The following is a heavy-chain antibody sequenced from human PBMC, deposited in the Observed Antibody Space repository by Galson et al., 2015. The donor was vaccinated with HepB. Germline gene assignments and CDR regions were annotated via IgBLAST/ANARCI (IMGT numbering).Heavy chain of an antibody. Sequence: SLRLSCAASGFTFSSYGMHWVRQAPGKGLEWVAFIRYDGSNKYYADSVKGRFTISRDNSKNTLYLQMNSLRAEDTAVYYCAKVGGGYSYGYYFDYWGQGTLVTVSS. CDR2: IRYDGSNK. V-gene: IGHV3-30*02. CDR3: AKVGGGYSYGYYFDY. CDR1: GFTFSSYG. J-gene: IGHJ4*02. D-gene: IGHD5-18*01.